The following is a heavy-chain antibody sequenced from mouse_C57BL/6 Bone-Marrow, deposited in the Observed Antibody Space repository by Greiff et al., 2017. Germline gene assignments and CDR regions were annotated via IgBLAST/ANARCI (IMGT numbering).Heavy chain of an antibody. D-gene: IGHD2-2*01. CDR3: ASGGYDRAWFAY. V-gene: IGHV1-52*01. CDR2: IDPSDSET. CDR1: GYTFTSYW. J-gene: IGHJ3*01. Sequence: QVQLQQPGAELVRPGSSVKLSCKASGYTFTSYWMHWVKQRPIQGLEWIGNIDPSDSETHYNQKFKDKATLTVDKSSSTAYMQLSSLTSEDSAVYYCASGGYDRAWFAYCGQGTLVTVSA.